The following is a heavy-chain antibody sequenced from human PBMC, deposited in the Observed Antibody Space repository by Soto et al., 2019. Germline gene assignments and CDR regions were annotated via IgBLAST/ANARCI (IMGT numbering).Heavy chain of an antibody. V-gene: IGHV1-69*13. CDR1: GGPFRSYA. J-gene: IGHJ6*02. D-gene: IGHD6-13*01. CDR3: ASPKQKLARGPGDYYYYGMDV. CDR2: IIPIFGTA. Sequence: SVKVSCKASGGPFRSYAISWVRQAPGQGLEWMGGIIPIFGTANYAQTLQGRVTITADESTSTAYMELSSLRSEDTGVYYCASPKQKLARGPGDYYYYGMDVWGQGTTVTVSS.